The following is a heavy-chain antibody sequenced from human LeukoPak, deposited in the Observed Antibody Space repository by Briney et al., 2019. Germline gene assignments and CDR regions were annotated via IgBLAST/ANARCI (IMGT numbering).Heavy chain of an antibody. J-gene: IGHJ5*02. CDR1: GYTFTSYY. CDR3: ARGGITMVRGVQGWFDP. Sequence: ASVKVSCKASGYTFTSYYIHWVRQAPGQGLEWMGLINPSGGSTNYAQKFQGRVTMTRNTSISTAYMELSSLRSEDTAVYYCARGGITMVRGVQGWFDPWGQGTLVTVSS. CDR2: INPSGGST. V-gene: IGHV1-46*01. D-gene: IGHD3-10*01.